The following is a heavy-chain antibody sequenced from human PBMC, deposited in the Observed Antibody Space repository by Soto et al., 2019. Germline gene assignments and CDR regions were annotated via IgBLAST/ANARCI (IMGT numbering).Heavy chain of an antibody. J-gene: IGHJ4*02. CDR1: GYTFTSYG. D-gene: IGHD3-10*01. CDR3: ARNYYDSGSFYSFDY. V-gene: IGHV1-18*01. CDR2: ISAYHGDT. Sequence: GASVKVSCKASGYTFTSYGISWVRQAPGQRLEWMGWISAYHGDTNYSQRFQGRVTMTTDTSTSTAYMELRSLRSDDTAVYYCARNYYDSGSFYSFDYWGQGTLVTVSS.